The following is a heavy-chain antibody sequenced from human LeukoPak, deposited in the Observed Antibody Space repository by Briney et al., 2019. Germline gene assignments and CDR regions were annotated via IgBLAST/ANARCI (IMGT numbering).Heavy chain of an antibody. Sequence: SETLSLTCTVSGASISSGDDYWSWIRQPPGKGLEWIGYIYYSGTTYYSPSLKSRVTISVDTSKNQFSLKLSSVTAADTAVYYCAGNHDYWGQGTLVTVSS. V-gene: IGHV4-30-4*08. CDR2: IYYSGTT. J-gene: IGHJ4*02. CDR1: GASISSGDDY. CDR3: AGNHDY. D-gene: IGHD1-14*01.